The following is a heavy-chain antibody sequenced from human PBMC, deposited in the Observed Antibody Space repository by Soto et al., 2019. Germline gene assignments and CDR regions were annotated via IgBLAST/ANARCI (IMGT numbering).Heavy chain of an antibody. CDR2: MSYDGSDK. CDR3: AKDLGGYGPEGGTAFDL. V-gene: IGHV3-30*18. J-gene: IGHJ3*01. CDR1: GFTFSYYG. Sequence: GGSLRLSCAASGFTFSYYGMHWVRQAPGKGLEWVAHMSYDGSDKYYADSVKGRFTISRDNSKNTLYLQMNSLRPEDTAVYSCAKDLGGYGPEGGTAFDLWGQGTMVTVSS. D-gene: IGHD3-10*01.